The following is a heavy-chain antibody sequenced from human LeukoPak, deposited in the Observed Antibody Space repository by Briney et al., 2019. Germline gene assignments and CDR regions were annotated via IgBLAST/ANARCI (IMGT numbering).Heavy chain of an antibody. CDR3: AREEANTRIHFDY. D-gene: IGHD3-22*01. V-gene: IGHV1-2*02. J-gene: IGHJ4*02. CDR2: INPNTDYT. CDR1: GYTFTGYY. Sequence: ASVKVSCKAPGYTFTGYYIHWVRQAPGQGLEWMGYINPNTDYTNYAQNFQDRVTMTRDTSISTAFMELSSLRSDDTAVYCAREEANTRIHFDYWGQGTLVTVSS.